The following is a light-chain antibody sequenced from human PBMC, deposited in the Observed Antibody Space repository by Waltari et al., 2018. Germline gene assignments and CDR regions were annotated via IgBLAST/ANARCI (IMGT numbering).Light chain of an antibody. Sequence: SYVLTQPPSVSVAPGEPARLTCEGNKLERKNVHWYHQKPGQSPVLVVYEDTDRPSGIPGRFSGSNSGDTATLTISRVEAGDEADYYCHVWDASRDHVVFGGGTKLTVL. J-gene: IGLJ2*01. CDR1: KLERKN. CDR2: EDT. CDR3: HVWDASRDHVV. V-gene: IGLV3-21*02.